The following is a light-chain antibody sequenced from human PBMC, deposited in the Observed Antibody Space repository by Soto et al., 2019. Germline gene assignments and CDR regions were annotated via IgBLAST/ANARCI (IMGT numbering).Light chain of an antibody. CDR2: EVT. J-gene: IGLJ1*01. CDR3: CSYTSSRTYV. Sequence: QSVLTQPASVSGSPGQSITISCTGTSSDVGAYIYVSWYQHHPGKAPKVMIYEVTNRPSGVSDRFSGSKSGNTASLTISGLPAEDDADYYCCSYTSSRTYVCGTGTNVTVL. CDR1: SSDVGAYIY. V-gene: IGLV2-14*01.